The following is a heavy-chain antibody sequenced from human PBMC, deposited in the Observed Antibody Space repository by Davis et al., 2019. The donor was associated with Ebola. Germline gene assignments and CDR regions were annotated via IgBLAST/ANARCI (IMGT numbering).Heavy chain of an antibody. D-gene: IGHD2-2*02. CDR3: ARGLVDIVVVPAAISAFDI. CDR1: GGSFSGYY. CDR2: INHSGST. Sequence: PSETLSLTCAVYGGSFSGYYWSWIRQPPGKGLEWIGEINHSGSTNYNPSLKSRVTISVDTSKNQFSLKLSSVTAADTAVYYCARGLVDIVVVPAAISAFDIWGQGTMVTVSS. V-gene: IGHV4-34*01. J-gene: IGHJ3*02.